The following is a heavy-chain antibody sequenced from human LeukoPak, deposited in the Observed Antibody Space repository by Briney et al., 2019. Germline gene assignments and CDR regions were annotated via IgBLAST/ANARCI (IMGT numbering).Heavy chain of an antibody. CDR1: GFTFSSYG. J-gene: IGHJ6*04. D-gene: IGHD2-15*01. CDR2: IWYDGSNK. CDR3: ARDRRIISSLYYYGMDV. V-gene: IGHV3-33*01. Sequence: GASLRLSCAASGFTFSSYGMHWVRQAPGKGLEWVAVIWYDGSNKYYADSVKGRFTISRDNSKNTLYLQMNSLRAEDTAVYYCARDRRIISSLYYYGMDVWGKGTTVTVSS.